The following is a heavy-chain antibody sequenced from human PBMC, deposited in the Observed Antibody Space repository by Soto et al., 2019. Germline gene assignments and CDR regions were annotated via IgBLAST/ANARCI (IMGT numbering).Heavy chain of an antibody. CDR3: ARDGYYYDSSGYSAAIDY. CDR1: GFTFSSYA. Sequence: SLRLSCAASGFTFSSYAMHWVRQAPGKGLEWVAVISYDGSNKYYADSVKGRFTISRDNSKNTLYLQMNSLRAEDTAVYYCARDGYYYDSSGYSAAIDYWGQGTLVTVSS. D-gene: IGHD3-22*01. V-gene: IGHV3-30-3*01. CDR2: ISYDGSNK. J-gene: IGHJ4*02.